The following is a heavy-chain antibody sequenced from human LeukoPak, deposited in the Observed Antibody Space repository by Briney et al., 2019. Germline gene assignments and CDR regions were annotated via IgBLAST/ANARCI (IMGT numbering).Heavy chain of an antibody. CDR1: GYTFTDYY. CDR3: ARALESHYYGSGSYDY. V-gene: IGHV1-2*02. CDR2: INPNSGGT. D-gene: IGHD3-10*01. J-gene: IGHJ4*02. Sequence: ASVKVSCKASGYTFTDYYIHWVRQAPGQGLEWMGWINPNSGGTNYAQKFQGRVTMTRDTSISTAYMELSRLRSDDTAVYYCARALESHYYGSGSYDYWGQGTLVTVSS.